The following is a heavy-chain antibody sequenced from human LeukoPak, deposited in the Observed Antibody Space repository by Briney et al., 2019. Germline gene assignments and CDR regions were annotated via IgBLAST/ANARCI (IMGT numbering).Heavy chain of an antibody. J-gene: IGHJ4*02. V-gene: IGHV4-4*07. CDR3: AREAVGATSFDY. D-gene: IGHD1-26*01. CDR1: GGSISSYS. Sequence: SETLSLTCTVSGGSISSYSWSWIRQPAGKGLEWLGRIYTSGSTNYNPPLKSRVTMSVDTSKNQFSLKMSSVTAADTAVYYCAREAVGATSFDYWGQGTLVTVSS. CDR2: IYTSGST.